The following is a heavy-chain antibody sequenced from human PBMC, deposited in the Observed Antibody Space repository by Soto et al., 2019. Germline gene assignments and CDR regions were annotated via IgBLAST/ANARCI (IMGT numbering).Heavy chain of an antibody. D-gene: IGHD5-18*01. CDR2: MNPNSGNA. V-gene: IGHV1-8*02. J-gene: IGHJ4*02. Sequence: QVQLVQSGAEVKKPGASVKVSCKASGYSFTSYDINWMRQATGQRLEWMGWMNPNSGNAGSVQKFQGRVTMTRNTSIGTAYMELRSLRSEDPADCYCARRQRGYSFADSWGQGTLVSVSS. CDR1: GYSFTSYD. CDR3: ARRQRGYSFADS.